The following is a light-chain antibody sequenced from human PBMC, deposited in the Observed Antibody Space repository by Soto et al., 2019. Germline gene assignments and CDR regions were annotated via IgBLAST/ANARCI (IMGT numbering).Light chain of an antibody. CDR2: DAS. CDR1: QDISSS. Sequence: DIQLTQSPSFLSASVGDRVTITCRASQDISSSLAWCQQKPGKAPKLLIYDASTLQTGVPSRFRGSGSGTECTLTISSLQPEDFATYSCQQLASYPIGTFGGGTKVDI. CDR3: QQLASYPIGT. V-gene: IGKV1-9*01. J-gene: IGKJ4*01.